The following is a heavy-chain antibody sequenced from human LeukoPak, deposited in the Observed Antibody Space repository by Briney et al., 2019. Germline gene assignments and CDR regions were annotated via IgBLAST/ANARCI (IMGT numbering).Heavy chain of an antibody. Sequence: SETLSLTCAVSADSFSSSRYYWSWIRQPPGKGLEWIGTISYSGSTYYNPSLKSRVTMSVDTSKNQFSLKLTSVSAADTAVYFCARLNYYDNSGYYTQPKFDYWGQGTLVTVSS. CDR2: ISYSGST. V-gene: IGHV4-39*01. CDR1: ADSFSSSRYY. CDR3: ARLNYYDNSGYYTQPKFDY. J-gene: IGHJ4*02. D-gene: IGHD3-22*01.